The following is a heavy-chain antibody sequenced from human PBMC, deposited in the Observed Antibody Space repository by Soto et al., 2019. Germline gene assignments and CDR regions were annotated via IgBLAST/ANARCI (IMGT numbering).Heavy chain of an antibody. D-gene: IGHD6-13*01. V-gene: IGHV1-69*13. CDR3: ARDSSSSCYPYFDY. CDR1: GGTFSSYA. J-gene: IGHJ4*02. CDR2: IIPIFGTA. Sequence: VKVSCKASGGTFSSYAISWVRQAPGQGREWMGGIIPIFGTANYEQKFQGRVTITADESTSTAYMALSSLRSEHTAVYYCARDSSSSCYPYFDYWGQGTLVTVSS.